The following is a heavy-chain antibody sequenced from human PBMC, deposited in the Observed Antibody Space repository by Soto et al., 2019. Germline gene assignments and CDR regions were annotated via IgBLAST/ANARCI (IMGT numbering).Heavy chain of an antibody. J-gene: IGHJ5*02. D-gene: IGHD2-2*01. CDR3: ARLVVVAPVANA. Sequence: PSENLSLTCAVSGGSISSGGYSLGWIRQPPGKGLEWVGGIFYTGTTYYSPSLKDRVTISVDTSKNSFSLNLTSVTAADTAVYFCARLVVVAPVANAWGQGTLVTVSS. CDR1: GGSISSGGYS. CDR2: IFYTGTT. V-gene: IGHV4-39*02.